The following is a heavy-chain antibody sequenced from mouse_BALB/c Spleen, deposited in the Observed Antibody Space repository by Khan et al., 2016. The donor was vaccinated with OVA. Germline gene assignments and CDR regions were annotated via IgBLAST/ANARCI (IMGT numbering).Heavy chain of an antibody. D-gene: IGHD1-1*01. CDR2: ISYRGNT. CDR3: ARVYGGDFDY. J-gene: IGHJ2*02. V-gene: IGHV3-2*02. CDR1: GYSITSDYA. Sequence: EVQLVESGPGLVKPSQSLSLTCTVTGYSITSDYAWNWIRQFPGNKLEWMGFISYRGNTKYNPSPKSRFSITRDTSKNQFFLQLNSVTTEDTATYYCARVYGGDFDYWGQGTSLTVSS.